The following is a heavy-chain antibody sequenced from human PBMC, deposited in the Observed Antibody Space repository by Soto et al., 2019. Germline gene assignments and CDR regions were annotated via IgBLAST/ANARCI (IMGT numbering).Heavy chain of an antibody. D-gene: IGHD4-17*01. CDR1: GYTFTSYY. V-gene: IGHV1-46*01. Sequence: ASVKVSFKASGYTFTSYYMHWVRQAPGQGLEWMGIINPSGGSTSYAQKFQGRVTMTRDTSTSTVYMELSSLRSEDTAVYYCARDLTTVTTYRFNYYYYGMDVWGQGTTVTVSS. CDR3: ARDLTTVTTYRFNYYYYGMDV. CDR2: INPSGGST. J-gene: IGHJ6*02.